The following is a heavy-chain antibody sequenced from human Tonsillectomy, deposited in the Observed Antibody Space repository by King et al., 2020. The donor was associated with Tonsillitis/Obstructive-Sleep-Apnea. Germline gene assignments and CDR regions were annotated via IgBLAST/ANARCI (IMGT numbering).Heavy chain of an antibody. D-gene: IGHD3-22*01. J-gene: IGHJ3*02. Sequence: VQLVESGGGVVQPGRSLRLSCAASGFTFSIYAIHWVRQALGKGLEWVAVISYDGSNKYYADSVKGRFTISRDNSKNTLDLQMNSLRAEDTAVYYCAREGIYDSSGYADAFDIWGQGTMVTVSS. V-gene: IGHV3-30*04. CDR2: ISYDGSNK. CDR3: AREGIYDSSGYADAFDI. CDR1: GFTFSIYA.